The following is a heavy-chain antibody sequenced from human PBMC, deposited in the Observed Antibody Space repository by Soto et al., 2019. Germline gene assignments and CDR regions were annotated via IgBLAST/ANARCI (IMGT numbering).Heavy chain of an antibody. CDR1: GFTFSSYS. J-gene: IGHJ4*02. CDR3: ARDRYYYDSSGYYYPYFDY. D-gene: IGHD3-22*01. V-gene: IGHV3-48*02. CDR2: ISSSSSTI. Sequence: VQLVESGGGLVQPGGSLRLSCAASGFTFSSYSMNWVRQAPGKGLEWVSYISSSSSTIYYADSVKGRFTISRDNAKNSLYLQMNSLRDEDTAVYYCARDRYYYDSSGYYYPYFDYWGQGTLVTVSS.